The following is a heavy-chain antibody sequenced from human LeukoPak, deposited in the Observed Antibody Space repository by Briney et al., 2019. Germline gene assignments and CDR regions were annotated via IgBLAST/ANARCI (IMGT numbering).Heavy chain of an antibody. CDR3: ARVIVVVPAAMPVSGFDP. J-gene: IGHJ5*02. Sequence: SETLSLTCAVSGGSISSSNWWSWVRQPPGKGLESIGYIYYSGSTYYNPSLKSRVTISVDTSKNQFSLKLSSVTAADTAVYYCARVIVVVPAAMPVSGFDPWGQGTLVTVSS. CDR1: GGSISSSNW. CDR2: IYYSGST. D-gene: IGHD2-2*01. V-gene: IGHV4-4*02.